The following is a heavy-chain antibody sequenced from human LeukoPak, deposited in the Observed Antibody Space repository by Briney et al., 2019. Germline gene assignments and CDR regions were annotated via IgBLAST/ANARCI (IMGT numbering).Heavy chain of an antibody. CDR2: ISSSLDSSM. Sequence: GGSLRLSCAASGFTFNVYSMNWVRQAPGKGLEWVSFISSSLDSSMYYADSVKGRFTISRDNAKNSLYLQMNSLRAEDTAVYYCAREEKYYDFWSGYYTDTGDMEFDYWGQGTLVTVSS. J-gene: IGHJ4*02. V-gene: IGHV3-48*01. D-gene: IGHD3-3*01. CDR1: GFTFNVYS. CDR3: AREEKYYDFWSGYYTDTGDMEFDY.